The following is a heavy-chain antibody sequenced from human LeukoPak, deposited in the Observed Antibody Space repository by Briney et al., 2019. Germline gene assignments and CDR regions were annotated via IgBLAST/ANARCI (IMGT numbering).Heavy chain of an antibody. J-gene: IGHJ4*02. CDR2: INSDGSST. CDR1: GFTFSSYW. D-gene: IGHD3-3*01. CDR3: ARELRFLEWSLYDY. V-gene: IGHV3-74*01. Sequence: GGSLRLSYPASGFTFSSYWMHWVRQAPGKGLVWVSRINSDGSSTSYADSVKGRFTISRDNAKNTLYLQMNSLRAEDTAVYYCARELRFLEWSLYDYWGQGTLVTVSS.